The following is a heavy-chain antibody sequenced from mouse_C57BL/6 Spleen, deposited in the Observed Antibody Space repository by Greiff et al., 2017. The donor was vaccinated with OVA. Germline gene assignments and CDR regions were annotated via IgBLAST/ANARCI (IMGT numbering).Heavy chain of an antibody. CDR2: ISSGSSTI. V-gene: IGHV5-17*01. CDR3: ARSRIYYDYDDGSWFAY. D-gene: IGHD2-4*01. Sequence: EVQLVESGGGLVKPGGSLKLSCAASGFTFSDYGMHWVRQAPEKGLEWVAYISSGSSTIYYADTVKGRFTISRDNAKNTLFLQMTSLRSEDTAMYYCARSRIYYDYDDGSWFAYWGQGTLVTVSA. CDR1: GFTFSDYG. J-gene: IGHJ3*01.